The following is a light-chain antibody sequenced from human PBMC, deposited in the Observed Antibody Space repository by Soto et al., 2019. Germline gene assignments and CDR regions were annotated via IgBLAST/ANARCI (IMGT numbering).Light chain of an antibody. V-gene: IGKV3-11*01. CDR3: QQHSHWPPWT. CDR2: GAS. CDR1: QSVRSN. Sequence: EIVMTQSPATLSVSPGERATLSCRASQSVRSNLAWYQQKPGQAPRLLIYGASNRATGIPARFSGSGSGTDFTLTISNLEPEDFAVYYCQQHSHWPPWTFGQGTKVDIK. J-gene: IGKJ1*01.